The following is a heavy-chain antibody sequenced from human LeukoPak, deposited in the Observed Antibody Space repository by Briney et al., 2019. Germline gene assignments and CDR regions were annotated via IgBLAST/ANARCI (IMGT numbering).Heavy chain of an antibody. Sequence: ASVKVSCKASGYTFTGYYMHWVRQAPGQGLEGMGWINPNSGGTNYAQKFQGRATMTRDTSISTAYMELSRLRSDDTAVYYCARVIYGDYIYFDYWGQGTLVTVSS. V-gene: IGHV1-2*02. CDR1: GYTFTGYY. J-gene: IGHJ4*02. CDR2: INPNSGGT. D-gene: IGHD4-17*01. CDR3: ARVIYGDYIYFDY.